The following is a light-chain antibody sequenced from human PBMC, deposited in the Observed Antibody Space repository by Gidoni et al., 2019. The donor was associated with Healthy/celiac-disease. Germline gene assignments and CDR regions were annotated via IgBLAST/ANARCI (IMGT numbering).Light chain of an antibody. V-gene: IGKV1-9*01. CDR3: QQLNSYPLYS. Sequence: DIQLTQSPSLLSASVGDRVTITCRASQCISSYLAWYQQKPGKAPKLLIYAASTLQSVVPSRFSGSGSGTEFTLTISSLQPEDFATYYCQQLNSYPLYSFXQXTKLXIK. J-gene: IGKJ2*03. CDR2: AAS. CDR1: QCISSY.